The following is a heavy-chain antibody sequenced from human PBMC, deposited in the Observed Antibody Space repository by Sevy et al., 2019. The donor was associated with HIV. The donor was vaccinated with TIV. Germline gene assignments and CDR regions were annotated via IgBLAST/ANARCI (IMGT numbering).Heavy chain of an antibody. V-gene: IGHV4-34*01. Sequence: SETLSLTCAVYGGSFSGYYWSWIRQPPGKGLEWIGEINHSGSTNYNPSLKSRVTISVDTSKSQFSLKLSSVTAADTAVYYCATAYGDYPYYYYYGMDVWGQGTTVTVSS. J-gene: IGHJ6*02. CDR2: INHSGST. D-gene: IGHD4-17*01. CDR3: ATAYGDYPYYYYYGMDV. CDR1: GGSFSGYY.